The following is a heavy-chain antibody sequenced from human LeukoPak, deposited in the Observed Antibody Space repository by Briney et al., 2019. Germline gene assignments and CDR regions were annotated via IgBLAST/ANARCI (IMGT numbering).Heavy chain of an antibody. CDR3: AKDDDSSGDIRY. CDR2: ISAHNGNT. V-gene: IGHV1-18*01. CDR1: GYTFISSG. D-gene: IGHD3-22*01. Sequence: ASVKVSCKTSGYTFISSGISWVRQAPGQGLEWMGWISAHNGNTNYAQKFQGRVTMTTDTSTSTAYMELRSLRFDDTAVYYCAKDDDSSGDIRYWGQGTLVTVSS. J-gene: IGHJ4*02.